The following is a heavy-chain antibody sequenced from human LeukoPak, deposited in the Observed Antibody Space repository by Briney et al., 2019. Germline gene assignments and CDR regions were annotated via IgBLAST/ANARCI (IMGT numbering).Heavy chain of an antibody. Sequence: SETLSLTCTVSGGSISSYYWSWIRQPPGKGLEWIGYIYYSGSTNYNPSLKSRVTISVDTSKNQFSLKLSSVTAADTAVYYCARGRYYYGSGSYYDDYYYYYMDVWGKGTTVTISS. D-gene: IGHD3-10*01. CDR2: IYYSGST. CDR1: GGSISSYY. V-gene: IGHV4-59*01. J-gene: IGHJ6*03. CDR3: ARGRYYYGSGSYYDDYYYYYMDV.